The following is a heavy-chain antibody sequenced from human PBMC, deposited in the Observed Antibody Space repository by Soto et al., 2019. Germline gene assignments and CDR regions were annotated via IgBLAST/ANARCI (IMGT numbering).Heavy chain of an antibody. Sequence: QITLKESGPTLVKPTQTLTLTCTFSGFSLSTSGVGVAWIRQPPGKALEWLALIYWNDDNRYSPSLKSTLTITKDTSKNQVVLTTTNMDPVDTATYYRARIPPGGVYFDHWGQGTLVTVSS. CDR3: ARIPPGGVYFDH. J-gene: IGHJ4*02. CDR2: IYWNDDN. D-gene: IGHD3-16*01. CDR1: GFSLSTSGVG. V-gene: IGHV2-5*01.